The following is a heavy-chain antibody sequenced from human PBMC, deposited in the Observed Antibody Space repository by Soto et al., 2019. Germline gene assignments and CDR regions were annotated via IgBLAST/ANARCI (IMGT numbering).Heavy chain of an antibody. Sequence: ASVKVSCKASGYTFTDYYVHWVRQAPGQGLEWMGWINPKSGGTNYAQNFQGRVTMTRDTSISTAYMELSRLRSDDTALYYCARGSTGGGNWFDPWGQGTLVTVSS. CDR3: ARGSTGGGNWFDP. D-gene: IGHD3-16*01. V-gene: IGHV1-2*02. J-gene: IGHJ5*02. CDR2: INPKSGGT. CDR1: GYTFTDYY.